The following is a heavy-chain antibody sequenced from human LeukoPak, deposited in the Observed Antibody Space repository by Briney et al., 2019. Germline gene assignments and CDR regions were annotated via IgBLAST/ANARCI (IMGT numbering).Heavy chain of an antibody. J-gene: IGHJ6*03. CDR1: AGTFSIQA. CDR2: IIPISGTA. CDR3: ARGLQYQLLKALGYYYMDV. D-gene: IGHD2-2*01. Sequence: TVKPSCKASAGTFSIQAIACVRQSPGQGPEGMGGIIPISGTANYAQKFQGRVTITTDESTSTAYMELSSLTSDDTAVYYCARGLQYQLLKALGYYYMDVWGEGTTVTVSS. V-gene: IGHV1-69*05.